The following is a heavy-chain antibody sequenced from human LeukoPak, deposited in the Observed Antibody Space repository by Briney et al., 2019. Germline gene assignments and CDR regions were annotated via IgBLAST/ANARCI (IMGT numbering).Heavy chain of an antibody. CDR3: ARSVGAISFDY. Sequence: ASVTVSCKASGGTFSSYAISWVRQAPGQGLEWMGWISAYNGNTNYAQKLQGRDTMTTDTSTSTAYTELRSLRSDDTAVYYCARSVGAISFDYWGQGTLVTVSS. CDR1: GGTFSSYA. D-gene: IGHD1-26*01. J-gene: IGHJ4*02. CDR2: ISAYNGNT. V-gene: IGHV1-18*04.